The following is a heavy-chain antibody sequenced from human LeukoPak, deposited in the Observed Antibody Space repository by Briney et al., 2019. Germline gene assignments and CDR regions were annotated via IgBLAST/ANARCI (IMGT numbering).Heavy chain of an antibody. J-gene: IGHJ6*02. CDR1: GGTFSSYA. V-gene: IGHV1-69*13. D-gene: IGHD1-26*01. CDR2: ITPIFGTA. CDR3: ARDYRYYYYYYGMDV. Sequence: SVKVSCKASGGTFSSYAISWVRQAPGQGLEWMGGITPIFGTANYAQKFQGRVTITADESTSTAYMELSSLRSEDTAVYYCARDYRYYYYYYGMDVWGQGTTVTVSS.